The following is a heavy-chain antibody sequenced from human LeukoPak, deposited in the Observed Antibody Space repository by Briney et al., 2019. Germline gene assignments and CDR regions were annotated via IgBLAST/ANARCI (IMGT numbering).Heavy chain of an antibody. V-gene: IGHV1-18*01. CDR2: ISAYNGNT. D-gene: IGHD4/OR15-4a*01. CDR1: GYTFTSYG. Sequence: GASVKVSCKASGYTFTSYGISWVRQAPGQGLEWMGWISAYNGNTNYAQKLRGRVTMTTDTSTSTAYMELRSLRSDDTAVYYCARPYTNYAENYYYYGMDVWGQGTTVTVSS. J-gene: IGHJ6*02. CDR3: ARPYTNYAENYYYYGMDV.